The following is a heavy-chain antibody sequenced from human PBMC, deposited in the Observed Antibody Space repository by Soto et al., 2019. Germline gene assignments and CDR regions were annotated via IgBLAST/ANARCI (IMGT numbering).Heavy chain of an antibody. Sequence: QVQLQQWGAGLLKPSETLSLTCAVYGGSFSGYYWSWIRQPPGKGLEWIGEINHSGSTNYNPSLKSRVTISVDTSKNQFSLKLSSVTAADTAVYYCASDFWSGLNDYWGQGTLVTVSS. CDR1: GGSFSGYY. CDR3: ASDFWSGLNDY. CDR2: INHSGST. J-gene: IGHJ4*02. D-gene: IGHD3-3*01. V-gene: IGHV4-34*01.